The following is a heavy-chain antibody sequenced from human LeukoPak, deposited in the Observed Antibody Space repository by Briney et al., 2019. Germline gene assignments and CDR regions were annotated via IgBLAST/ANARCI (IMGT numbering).Heavy chain of an antibody. J-gene: IGHJ4*02. CDR1: GGSISSSSYY. D-gene: IGHD3-22*01. CDR2: IYYSGST. Sequence: PSETLSLTCTVSGGSISSSSYYWGWIRQPPGKGLEWIGSIYYSGSTYYNPSLKSRVTISVDTSKNQFSLKLSSVTAADTAVYYCARRSLQVTYYYDSSGYYGFDYWGQGTLVTVSS. CDR3: ARRSLQVTYYYDSSGYYGFDY. V-gene: IGHV4-39*01.